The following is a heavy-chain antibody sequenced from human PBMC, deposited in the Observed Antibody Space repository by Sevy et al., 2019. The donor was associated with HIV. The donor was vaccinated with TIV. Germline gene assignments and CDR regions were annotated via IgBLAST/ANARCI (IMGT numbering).Heavy chain of an antibody. CDR3: ARESYDFWTGPVDYDYGMDV. CDR2: INPKSGAT. J-gene: IGHJ6*02. Sequence: ASVKVSCKASGYTFTDTGYYVHWVRQAPGQGLEWMEWINPKSGATNYAQKFQGRVTMTRDTSVSTAKMELSRLRSDDTAVYYCARESYDFWTGPVDYDYGMDVWGQGTTVTVSS. CDR1: GYTFTDTGYY. V-gene: IGHV1-2*02. D-gene: IGHD3-3*01.